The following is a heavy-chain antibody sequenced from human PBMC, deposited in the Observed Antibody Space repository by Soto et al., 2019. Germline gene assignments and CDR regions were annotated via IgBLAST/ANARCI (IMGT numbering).Heavy chain of an antibody. Sequence: KASETLSLTCTVSGGSISSGDYYWSWIRQHPGKGLEWIGTIYSSGTTYYNPSLKSRVTISVDTSKSQFSLKLSSVTAADTAVYYCARRDRSGFSYWLDTWGQGTLVTVSS. J-gene: IGHJ5*02. CDR2: IYSSGTT. V-gene: IGHV4-31*03. CDR1: GGSISSGDYY. CDR3: ARRDRSGFSYWLDT. D-gene: IGHD3-22*01.